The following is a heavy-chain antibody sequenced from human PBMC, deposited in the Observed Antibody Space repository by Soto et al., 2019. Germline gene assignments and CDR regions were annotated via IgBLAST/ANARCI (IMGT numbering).Heavy chain of an antibody. CDR3: AGHVAYASNGLDP. V-gene: IGHV4-39*01. CDR2: VYYSGRT. D-gene: IGHD2-21*01. CDR1: GGSISSGSYY. J-gene: IGHJ5*02. Sequence: SETLSLTCTVSGGSISSGSYYWVWIRQPPGKGLEWIGSVYYSGRTYYNPSLKSRVTIAVDPSKNEVSLKLTSVTAAETAVEHCAGHVAYASNGLDPWGQGTLVTVSS.